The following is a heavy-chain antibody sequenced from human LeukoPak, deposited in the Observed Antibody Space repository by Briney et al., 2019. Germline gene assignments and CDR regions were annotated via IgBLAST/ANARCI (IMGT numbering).Heavy chain of an antibody. CDR2: IYYSGST. CDR1: GGSISSNSYY. J-gene: IGHJ6*03. D-gene: IGHD5-18*01. CDR3: ASGYSYGYFYYYYMDV. V-gene: IGHV4-39*01. Sequence: KPSETLSLTCTVSGGSISSNSYYWGWIRQPPGKGLEWIGSIYYSGSTYYNPSLKSRVTISVDTSKNQFSLKLSSVTAADTAVYYCASGYSYGYFYYYYMDVWGKGTTVTISS.